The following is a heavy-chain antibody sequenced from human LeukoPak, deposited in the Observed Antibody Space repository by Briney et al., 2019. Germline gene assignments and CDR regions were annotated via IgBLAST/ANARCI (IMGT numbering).Heavy chain of an antibody. CDR2: ISSSSSYI. Sequence: GGSLRLSCAASGFAFSSYSMNWVRQAPGKGLDWVSSISSSSSYIYYADSVKGRFTISRDSAKNSLYLQMNSLRVEDTAVYYCAGDSSNWNIDYWGQGTPVTVSS. V-gene: IGHV3-21*01. D-gene: IGHD6-13*01. CDR3: AGDSSNWNIDY. J-gene: IGHJ4*02. CDR1: GFAFSSYS.